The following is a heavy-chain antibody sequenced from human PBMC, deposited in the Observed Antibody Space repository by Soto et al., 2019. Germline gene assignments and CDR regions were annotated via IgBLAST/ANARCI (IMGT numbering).Heavy chain of an antibody. CDR2: ITGSGGNT. D-gene: IGHD6-13*01. V-gene: IGHV3-23*01. J-gene: IGHJ4*02. CDR1: GFTFSNYA. CDR3: AKDHIVAAGQRSYYFDC. Sequence: PGGSLRLSCAASGFTFSNYAMSWVRQAPGKGLEWVSSITGSGGNTYCADSVKGRFTISRDNSKNTLYLHMNSLRAEDTAVYYCAKDHIVAAGQRSYYFDCWGQGTLVTVSS.